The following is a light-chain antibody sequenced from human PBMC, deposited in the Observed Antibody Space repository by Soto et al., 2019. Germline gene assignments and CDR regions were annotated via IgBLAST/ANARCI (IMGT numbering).Light chain of an antibody. CDR3: QSYDTSLSGPL. CDR1: SSNIGAGSD. CDR2: AHH. Sequence: QSVLTQPPSVSGAPGQGVTISCTGSSSNIGAGSDVHWYQQLPGTAPKLLIFAHHSRPSGVPDRFSGSTSGTSASLAITGLQADDEADYYCQSYDTSLSGPLFGGGTKVTGL. V-gene: IGLV1-40*01. J-gene: IGLJ2*01.